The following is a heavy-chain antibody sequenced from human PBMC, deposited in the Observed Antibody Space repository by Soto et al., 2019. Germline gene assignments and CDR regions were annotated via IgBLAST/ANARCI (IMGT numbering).Heavy chain of an antibody. CDR1: GFSLSTSGVG. Sequence: QITLKESGPTLVKPTQTLTLTCTFSGFSLSTSGVGVGWIRQPPGKALEWLALIYWDDDKRYSPSLTSRLTIXKXTXXNQVVLTMTNMDPVDTATYYCAHVLVVVANYGMDVWGQGTTVTVSS. J-gene: IGHJ6*02. V-gene: IGHV2-5*02. D-gene: IGHD2-15*01. CDR3: AHVLVVVANYGMDV. CDR2: IYWDDDK.